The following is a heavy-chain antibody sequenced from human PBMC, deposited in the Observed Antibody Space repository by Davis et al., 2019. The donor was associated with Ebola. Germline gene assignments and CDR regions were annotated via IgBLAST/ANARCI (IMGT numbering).Heavy chain of an antibody. CDR2: ISAYNGNT. CDR1: GYTFTSYG. V-gene: IGHV1-18*01. Sequence: SVTVSCKASGYTFTSYGTSWLRQPPGQGLEWMGWISAYNGNTNYAQKLQGRVTMTTDTSTSTAYMELRRLRSDDTAVYYCARRRDYDAFDIWGQGTMVTVSS. D-gene: IGHD2-21*01. CDR3: ARRRDYDAFDI. J-gene: IGHJ3*02.